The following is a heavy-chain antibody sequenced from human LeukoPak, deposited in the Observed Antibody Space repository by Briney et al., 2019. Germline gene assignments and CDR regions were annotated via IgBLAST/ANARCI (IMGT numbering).Heavy chain of an antibody. Sequence: GGSLRLSCAASGFTFSSYAMSWVRQPPGKGLEWVSAISGSGGSTYYVDSVKGRFTISRDNSKNTLYLQMNSLRAEDTAVYYCAVQYSSSWYGVSDAFDIWGQGTMVSVSS. V-gene: IGHV3-23*01. CDR3: AVQYSSSWYGVSDAFDI. J-gene: IGHJ3*02. CDR2: ISGSGGST. CDR1: GFTFSSYA. D-gene: IGHD6-13*01.